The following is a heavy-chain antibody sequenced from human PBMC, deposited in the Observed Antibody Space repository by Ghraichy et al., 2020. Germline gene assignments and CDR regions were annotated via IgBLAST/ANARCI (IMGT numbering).Heavy chain of an antibody. J-gene: IGHJ4*02. V-gene: IGHV3-43*01. CDR3: AKDCYSSTSSSYFDY. D-gene: IGHD2-2*01. Sequence: GGSLRLSCAASGFTFDDYTMHWVRQAPGKGLEWVSLISWDGGSTYYADSVKGRFTISRDNSKNSLYLQMNSLRTEDTALYYCAKDCYSSTSSSYFDYWGQRALVTVSS. CDR1: GFTFDDYT. CDR2: ISWDGGST.